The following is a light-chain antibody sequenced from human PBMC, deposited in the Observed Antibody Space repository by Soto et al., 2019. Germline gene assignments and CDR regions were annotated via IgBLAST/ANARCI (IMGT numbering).Light chain of an antibody. CDR3: QQYGNSPPT. CDR2: GAS. Sequence: EIVLTQSPGTLSLSPGERATLSCRASQTVTSEYLAWYQQRPGQAPRLLFYGASSRATGIPDRVSGSGSGTDFTLTISRLEPDDFAVYSCQQYGNSPPTFGQGTNLEIK. J-gene: IGKJ2*01. CDR1: QTVTSEY. V-gene: IGKV3-20*01.